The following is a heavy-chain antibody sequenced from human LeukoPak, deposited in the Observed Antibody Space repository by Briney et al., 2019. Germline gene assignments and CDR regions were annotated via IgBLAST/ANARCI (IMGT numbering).Heavy chain of an antibody. J-gene: IGHJ5*02. V-gene: IGHV4-59*01. CDR2: IFYSGST. CDR3: AREGGSYYHWFDP. Sequence: SETLSLTCTLSGGSISNYYWSWIRQPPGKGLEWIGNIFYSGSTNYNPSLKSQVTISLDTSKNQFSLKLTSVSAADTAVYYCAREGGSYYHWFDPWGQGTPVTVSS. D-gene: IGHD1-26*01. CDR1: GGSISNYY.